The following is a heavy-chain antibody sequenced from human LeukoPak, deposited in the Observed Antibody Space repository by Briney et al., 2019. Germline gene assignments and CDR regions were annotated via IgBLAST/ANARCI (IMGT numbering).Heavy chain of an antibody. J-gene: IGHJ4*02. D-gene: IGHD2-15*01. V-gene: IGHV1-69*05. CDR1: GGTFSSYA. CDR3: ARDIGGSCYE. CDR2: IIPIFGTA. Sequence: SVKVSCKASGGTFSSYAISWVRQAPGQGLEWMGGIIPIFGTANYAQKFQGRVTITTDESTSTAYMEQSSLRSEDMAVYYCARDIGGSCYEWSQGSLVTVSS.